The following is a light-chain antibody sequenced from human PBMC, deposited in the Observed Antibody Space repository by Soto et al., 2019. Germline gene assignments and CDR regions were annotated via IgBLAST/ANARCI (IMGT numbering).Light chain of an antibody. V-gene: IGKV1-9*01. J-gene: IGKJ1*01. CDR3: QQGTDWPPGT. CDR2: AAS. Sequence: IQLTQSPSSLSAFVGDRVTITCRASQGISSYLAWYQQKPGKAPKLLIYAASTLQSGVPSRFSGSGSGTDFTLTISSLEPEDFAVYYCQQGTDWPPGTFGQGTKVDIK. CDR1: QGISSY.